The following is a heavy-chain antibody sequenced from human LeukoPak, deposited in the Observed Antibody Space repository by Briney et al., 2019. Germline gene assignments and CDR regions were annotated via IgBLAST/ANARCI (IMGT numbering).Heavy chain of an antibody. Sequence: ASVKVSCKAAGYTFTSYYMHWVRQAPGQGLEWMGIINPSGGSTSYAQKFQGRVTMTRDTSTSTVYMELSSLRSEDTAVYYCAKQGIAAPALDYWGQGTLVTVSS. V-gene: IGHV1-46*01. D-gene: IGHD6-13*01. J-gene: IGHJ4*02. CDR2: INPSGGST. CDR1: GYTFTSYY. CDR3: AKQGIAAPALDY.